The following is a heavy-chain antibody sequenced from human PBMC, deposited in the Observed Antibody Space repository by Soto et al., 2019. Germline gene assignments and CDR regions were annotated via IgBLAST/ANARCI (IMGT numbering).Heavy chain of an antibody. CDR1: GESFSGYI. J-gene: IGHJ6*02. V-gene: IGHV4-34*01. Sequence: PSETLSLTCAVYGESFSGYIWTWIRQTPGKGLQWIGQINHSGSAYYNPTLKSRVTISVDTSKNQFSLKLSSVTAADTAVYYCAREAGLGEGRSYYYGMDVWGQGTTVTVSS. CDR3: AREAGLGEGRSYYYGMDV. D-gene: IGHD1-26*01. CDR2: INHSGSA.